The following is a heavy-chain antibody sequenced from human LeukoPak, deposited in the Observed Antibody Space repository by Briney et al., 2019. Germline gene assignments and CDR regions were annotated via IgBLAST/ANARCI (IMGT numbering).Heavy chain of an antibody. D-gene: IGHD3-16*01. CDR3: ARDNRGSYEH. Sequence: GASGTVSCKASGYTFTNYYIHWVRQAPGQGLEWMGIINPSGGGTTYAQQFQGRVTMTRDTSISTAYMELSRLRADDTAVYYCARDNRGSYEHWGQGTLVTVST. V-gene: IGHV1-46*01. CDR1: GYTFTNYY. J-gene: IGHJ4*02. CDR2: INPSGGGT.